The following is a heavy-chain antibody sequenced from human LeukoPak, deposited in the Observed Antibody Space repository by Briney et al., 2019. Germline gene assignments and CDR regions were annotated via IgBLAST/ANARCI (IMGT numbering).Heavy chain of an antibody. D-gene: IGHD6-13*01. CDR3: ATSSSWYPRESDYGMDV. Sequence: GGSLRLSCAASGFTFSSYGMHWVRQAPGKGLEWVAGIWYDGSNKYYADSVKGRFTISRDNSKNTLYLQMNSLRAEDTAVYYCATSSSWYPRESDYGMDVWGQGTTVTVSS. J-gene: IGHJ6*02. CDR2: IWYDGSNK. V-gene: IGHV3-33*01. CDR1: GFTFSSYG.